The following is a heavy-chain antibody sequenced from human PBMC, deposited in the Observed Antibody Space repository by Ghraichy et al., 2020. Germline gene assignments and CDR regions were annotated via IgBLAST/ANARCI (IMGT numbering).Heavy chain of an antibody. CDR2: IYSGGNT. CDR1: GFTVSSNY. CDR3: ARDPPSSGWLGY. D-gene: IGHD3-22*01. Sequence: GSLRLSCAASGFTVSSNYMSWVRQAPGKGLEWVSVIYSGGNTYYADSVKGRFTISRDNSKNTLHLQMNSLRAEDTAVYYCARDPPSSGWLGYWGQGTLVTVSS. J-gene: IGHJ4*02. V-gene: IGHV3-66*02.